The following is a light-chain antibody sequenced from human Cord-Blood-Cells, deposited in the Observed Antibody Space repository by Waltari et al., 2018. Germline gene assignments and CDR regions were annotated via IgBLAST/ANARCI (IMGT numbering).Light chain of an antibody. CDR1: SSDVGRYNL. Sequence: QSALTQPASVCVSPGQSITISCTGTSSDVGRYNLVSWYQQHPGKAPKLMIYEVSKRPSGVSNRFSGSKSGNTASLTISGLQAEDEADYYCCSYAGSSTYVFGTGTKVTVL. CDR2: EVS. V-gene: IGLV2-23*02. J-gene: IGLJ1*01. CDR3: CSYAGSSTYV.